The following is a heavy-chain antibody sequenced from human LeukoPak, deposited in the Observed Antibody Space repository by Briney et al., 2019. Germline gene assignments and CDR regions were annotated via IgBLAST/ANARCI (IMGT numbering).Heavy chain of an antibody. CDR3: ATPTQYYGGDSPFDY. D-gene: IGHD4-23*01. J-gene: IGHJ4*02. CDR2: FDPEDGET. CDR1: GYTLTELS. V-gene: IGHV1-24*01. Sequence: GASVKVSCKVSGYTLTELSMHWVRQAPGKGLEWMGGFDPEDGETIYAQKFQGRVTMTEDTSTDTAYMELSSLRSEDTAVYYCATPTQYYGGDSPFDYWGQGTLVTVSS.